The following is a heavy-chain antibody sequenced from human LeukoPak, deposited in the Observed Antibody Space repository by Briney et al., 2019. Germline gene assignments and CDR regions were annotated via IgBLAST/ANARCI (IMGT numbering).Heavy chain of an antibody. V-gene: IGHV3-21*01. Sequence: GESLRLSCVASGFTFSSYSMNWVRQAPGKGLEWVSSISSSSSYIYYADSGKGRFTISRDNAKNSLYLQMNSLRAEDTAVYYCARIGYSYGYYFDYWGQGTLVTVSS. J-gene: IGHJ4*02. CDR1: GFTFSSYS. CDR2: ISSSSSYI. D-gene: IGHD5-18*01. CDR3: ARIGYSYGYYFDY.